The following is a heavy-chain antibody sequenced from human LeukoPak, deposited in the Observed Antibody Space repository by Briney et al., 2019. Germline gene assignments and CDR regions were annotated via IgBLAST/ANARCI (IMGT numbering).Heavy chain of an antibody. CDR3: ASQTSGTYYNPLGYMDV. V-gene: IGHV4-4*07. CDR2: IFTSGIT. CDR1: GGSISIYY. D-gene: IGHD3-10*01. Sequence: SETLSLTCTVSGGSISIYYWNWIRQPAGKGREWIGRIFTSGITNYNPSLKSRVTMSVDTSKNQFSLNLSSVIAADPAIYYCASQTSGTYYNPLGYMDVWGKGPTVPVSS. J-gene: IGHJ6*03.